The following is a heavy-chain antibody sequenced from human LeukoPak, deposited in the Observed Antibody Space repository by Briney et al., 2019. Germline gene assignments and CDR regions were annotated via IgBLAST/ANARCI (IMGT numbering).Heavy chain of an antibody. D-gene: IGHD1-14*01. Sequence: ASVTVSCKASGYTFTSYYMHWVRQAPGQGLEWMGIINPSGGSTSYAQKFQGRVTMTRDTSTSTVYMELSSLRSEDTAVYYCARELTGPNVLQAPFDYWGQGTLVTVSS. J-gene: IGHJ4*02. CDR2: INPSGGST. V-gene: IGHV1-46*01. CDR3: ARELTGPNVLQAPFDY. CDR1: GYTFTSYY.